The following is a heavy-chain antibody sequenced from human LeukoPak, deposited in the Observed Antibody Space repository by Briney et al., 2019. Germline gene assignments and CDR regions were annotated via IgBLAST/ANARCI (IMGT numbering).Heavy chain of an antibody. Sequence: SQTLSLTCAISGDSVSSNNSAWNWIRQSPSRGLEWLGRTYYRSKWFNDFAISMRGRITITPDTSNNQFSLHLNSVTPEDTAVYYCARQPTTVSQFDPWGQGTLVTVSS. CDR1: GDSVSSNNSA. CDR3: ARQPTTVSQFDP. D-gene: IGHD4-17*01. J-gene: IGHJ5*02. CDR2: TYYRSKWFN. V-gene: IGHV6-1*01.